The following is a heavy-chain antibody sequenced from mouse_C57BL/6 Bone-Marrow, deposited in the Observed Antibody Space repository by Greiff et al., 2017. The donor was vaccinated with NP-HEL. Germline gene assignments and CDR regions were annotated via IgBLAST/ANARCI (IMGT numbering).Heavy chain of an antibody. Sequence: EVHLVESGGDLVKPGGSLKLSCEASGFTFSSYGMSWVRQTPDKRLEWVATISSGGSYTYYTDSVKGRFTISRDNAKNTLYLQMSSLKSEDTAMYYCARHPTPLLRPFAYWGQGTLVTVSA. V-gene: IGHV5-6*01. CDR1: GFTFSSYG. J-gene: IGHJ3*01. CDR2: ISSGGSYT. CDR3: ARHPTPLLRPFAY. D-gene: IGHD1-2*01.